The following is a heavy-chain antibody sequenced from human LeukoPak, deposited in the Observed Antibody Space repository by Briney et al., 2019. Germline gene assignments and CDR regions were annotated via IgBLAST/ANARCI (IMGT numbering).Heavy chain of an antibody. CDR1: GFSFSTSA. Sequence: GGSLRLSCAASGFSFSTSAMSWVRQAPGKGLEWVPTISSGGSTTFYVDSVKGRFTISRDNSKNTLYLQMNSLRAEDTALYYCAKDGWVTTTTREDYWGQGTLVTVSS. CDR2: ISSGGSTT. D-gene: IGHD4-17*01. J-gene: IGHJ4*02. V-gene: IGHV3-23*01. CDR3: AKDGWVTTTTREDY.